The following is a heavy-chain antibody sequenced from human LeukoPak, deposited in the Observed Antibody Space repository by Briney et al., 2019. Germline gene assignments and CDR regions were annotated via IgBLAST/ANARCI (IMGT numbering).Heavy chain of an antibody. CDR1: GFIFISYG. V-gene: IGHV3-30*18. CDR2: ISDDGRSK. J-gene: IGHJ4*02. CDR3: AKRPSDYGDYVSYFDY. Sequence: GGSLRLSCAASGFIFISYGMHWVRQAPGKGLEWVGVISDDGRSKDYADSVKGRFTISRDNSKDTLYLQMNSLRAEDTAVYYCAKRPSDYGDYVSYFDYWGQGTLVTVSS. D-gene: IGHD4-17*01.